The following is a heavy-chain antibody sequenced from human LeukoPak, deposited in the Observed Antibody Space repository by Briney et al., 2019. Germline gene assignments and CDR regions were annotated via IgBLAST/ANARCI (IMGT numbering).Heavy chain of an antibody. D-gene: IGHD3-3*01. CDR3: AKDTSRTIFGVVTKQGVY. J-gene: IGHJ4*02. V-gene: IGHV3-21*04. CDR1: GFTFSSYS. Sequence: GGSLRLSCAASGFTFSSYSMNWVRQAPGKGLEWVSSISSSSSYIYYADSVKGRLTISRDNSKNTLYLQMNSLRAEDTAVYYCAKDTSRTIFGVVTKQGVYWGQGTLVTVSS. CDR2: ISSSSSYI.